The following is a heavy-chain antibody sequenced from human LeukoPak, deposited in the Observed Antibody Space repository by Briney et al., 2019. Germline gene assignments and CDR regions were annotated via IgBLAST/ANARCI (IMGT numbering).Heavy chain of an antibody. J-gene: IGHJ4*02. Sequence: GGSLRLSCAASGFTFSSYWLHWVRQAPGKGLVWVSRINSDGSSTSYADSVKGRFTISRANAKNTLYLQMNSLRAEDTAVYYCARLGSQGGVAALDYWGQGTLVTVSS. CDR1: GFTFSSYW. CDR3: ARLGSQGGVAALDY. V-gene: IGHV3-74*01. CDR2: INSDGSST. D-gene: IGHD6-25*01.